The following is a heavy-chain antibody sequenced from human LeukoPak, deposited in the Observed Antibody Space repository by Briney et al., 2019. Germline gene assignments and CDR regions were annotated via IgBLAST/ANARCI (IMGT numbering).Heavy chain of an antibody. D-gene: IGHD2-2*01. CDR1: GFTFSSFE. CDR2: IWYDGSNK. Sequence: GGSLRLSCAASGFTFSSFEMNWVRQAPGKGLEWVAVIWYDGSNKYYADSVKGRFTISRDNSKNTLYLQMNSLRAEDTAVYYCARGRTTAAAVDYWGQGTLVTVSS. V-gene: IGHV3-33*08. J-gene: IGHJ4*02. CDR3: ARGRTTAAAVDY.